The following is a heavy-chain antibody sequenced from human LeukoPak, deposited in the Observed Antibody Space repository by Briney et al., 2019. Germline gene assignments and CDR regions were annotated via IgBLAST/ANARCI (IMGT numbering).Heavy chain of an antibody. V-gene: IGHV1-18*01. CDR1: GYTFTSYG. J-gene: IGHJ5*02. CDR2: ISAYNGNT. CDR3: ARASDYYDSSGYYGRFDP. D-gene: IGHD3-22*01. Sequence: ASVKVSCKASGYTFTSYGISWLRQAPGQGLEWMGWISAYNGNTNYAQKLQGRVTMTTDTSTSTAYMELRSLRSDDTAVYYCARASDYYDSSGYYGRFDPWGQGTLVTVSS.